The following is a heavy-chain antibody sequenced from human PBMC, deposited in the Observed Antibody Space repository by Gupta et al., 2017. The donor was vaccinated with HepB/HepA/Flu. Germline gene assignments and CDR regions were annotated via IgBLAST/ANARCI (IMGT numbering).Heavy chain of an antibody. D-gene: IGHD3-22*01. J-gene: IGHJ4*02. Sequence: EVQLVESGGGLVQPGGSLRLSCAASGFTFSTYWMHWVRQAPGKGLMWVSRINSDGTYTSYADSVKGRFTISRDNAKNTLYLQMNSLRAEDTAVYYCARGMVTSSGYMMGYWGQGILVTASS. CDR1: GFTFSTYW. CDR3: ARGMVTSSGYMMGY. CDR2: INSDGTYT. V-gene: IGHV3-74*01.